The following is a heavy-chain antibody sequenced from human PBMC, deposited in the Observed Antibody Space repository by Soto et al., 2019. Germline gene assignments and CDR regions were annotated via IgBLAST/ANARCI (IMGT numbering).Heavy chain of an antibody. CDR2: IGATRPTI. CDR3: ARPTTENAFDI. V-gene: IGHV3-48*01. CDR1: GFTFSSYS. Sequence: GGSLRLSCAASGFTFSSYSMNWVRQAPGKGLEWISYIGATRPTIFYADSVKGRFTISRDNAKNSLFLQMNSLRAEDTAVYYCARPTTENAFDIWGQGTLVTVS. J-gene: IGHJ3*02.